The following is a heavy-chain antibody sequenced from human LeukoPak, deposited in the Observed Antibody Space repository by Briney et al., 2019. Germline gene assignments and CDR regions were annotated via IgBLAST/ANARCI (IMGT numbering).Heavy chain of an antibody. Sequence: PSETLSLTCAVYGGSFSGYYWSWIRPPPGKGLEWIGEINHSGSTNYNPSLKSRVTISVDTSKNQFSLKLSSVTAADTAVYYCARGFSGWYGMSEAFDIWGQGTMVTVSS. V-gene: IGHV4-34*01. J-gene: IGHJ3*02. D-gene: IGHD6-19*01. CDR3: ARGFSGWYGMSEAFDI. CDR2: INHSGST. CDR1: GGSFSGYY.